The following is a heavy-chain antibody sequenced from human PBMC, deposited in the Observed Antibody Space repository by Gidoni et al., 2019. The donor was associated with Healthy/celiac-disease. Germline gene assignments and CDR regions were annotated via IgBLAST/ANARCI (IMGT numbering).Heavy chain of an antibody. J-gene: IGHJ4*02. CDR1: GFTFSNAW. V-gene: IGHV3-15*01. Sequence: EVQLVESGGGLVKPGGSLRLSCAASGFTFSNAWMSWVRQAPGKGLEWVGRIKSKTDGGTTDYAAPVKGRFTISRDDSKNTLYLQMNSLKTEDTAVYYCTTTASPYYDFWSGYFLHDYWGQGTLVTVSS. CDR2: IKSKTDGGTT. D-gene: IGHD3-3*01. CDR3: TTTASPYYDFWSGYFLHDY.